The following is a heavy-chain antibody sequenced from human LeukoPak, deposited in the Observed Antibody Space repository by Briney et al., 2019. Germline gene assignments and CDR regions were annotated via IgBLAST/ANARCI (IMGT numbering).Heavy chain of an antibody. CDR3: ARDTFEPLVIDF. D-gene: IGHD6-13*01. CDR2: VNAESTDI. V-gene: IGHV3-21*05. CDR1: GFSFRRYA. Sequence: GGSLRLSCAASGFSFRRYAMNWVRQAPGKGLEWVAYVNAESTDILYADSVRGRFTISRDNAKDSLYLQMNSLRAEDRGVYYCARDTFEPLVIDFWGQGTLVTVSS. J-gene: IGHJ4*02.